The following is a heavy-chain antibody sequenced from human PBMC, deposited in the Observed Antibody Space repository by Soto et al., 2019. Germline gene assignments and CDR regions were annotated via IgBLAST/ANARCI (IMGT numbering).Heavy chain of an antibody. Sequence: GASVKVSCKASGGTFSSYAISWVRQAPGQGLEWMGGIIPIFGTANYAQKFQGRVTITADESTSTAYMELSSLRSEDTAVYYCARGRRHYYWNDYWCPGTLVTLSS. CDR1: GGTFSSYA. CDR3: ARGRRHYYWNDY. J-gene: IGHJ4*02. D-gene: IGHD3-10*01. CDR2: IIPIFGTA. V-gene: IGHV1-69*13.